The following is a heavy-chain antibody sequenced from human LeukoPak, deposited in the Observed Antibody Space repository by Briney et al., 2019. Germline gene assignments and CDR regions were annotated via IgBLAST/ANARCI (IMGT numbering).Heavy chain of an antibody. V-gene: IGHV4-59*13. J-gene: IGHJ4*02. CDR3: GKYSPGRDFEY. D-gene: IGHD2/OR15-2a*01. CDR1: GDSIRSYY. CDR2: LYNTVST. Sequence: SETLSLTCTVSGDSIRSYYWTWIRQPPGKGLEWIGYLYNTVSTNYNPSLKTRVTISGETSKNQFSLQLRSVTAADTAVYYCGKYSPGRDFEYWGQGILVSVSS.